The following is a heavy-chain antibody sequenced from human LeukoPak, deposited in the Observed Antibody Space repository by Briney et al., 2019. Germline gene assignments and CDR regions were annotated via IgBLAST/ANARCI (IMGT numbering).Heavy chain of an antibody. Sequence: GGSLRLSCAASGFTFSDHYMDWVRQTPGKGLEWVGRIGNKGDGYSKEYAASVKGRFTMSRDDSKNSLYLQMNSLKSEDTAVYYCARGSPSYKYFFDYWGQGTLVTVSS. J-gene: IGHJ4*02. CDR2: IGNKGDGYSK. D-gene: IGHD1-1*01. V-gene: IGHV3-72*01. CDR1: GFTFSDHY. CDR3: ARGSPSYKYFFDY.